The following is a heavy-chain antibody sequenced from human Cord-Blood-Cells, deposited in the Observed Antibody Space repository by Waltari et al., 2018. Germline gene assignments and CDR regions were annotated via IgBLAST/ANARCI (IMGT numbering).Heavy chain of an antibody. Sequence: VQLVQSGAEVKKPGSSVKVSCKASGGTFSSYAISWVRQAPGQGLEWMGGLIPIVVRENYAQMCEGGVTITADESPCTAYMELSILGSEDTAVYYCARVGSIAATTNWCDPWGQGTLVTVSS. CDR3: ARVGSIAATTNWCDP. D-gene: IGHD6-13*01. CDR2: LIPIVVRE. CDR1: GGTFSSYA. J-gene: IGHJ5*02. V-gene: IGHV1-69*01.